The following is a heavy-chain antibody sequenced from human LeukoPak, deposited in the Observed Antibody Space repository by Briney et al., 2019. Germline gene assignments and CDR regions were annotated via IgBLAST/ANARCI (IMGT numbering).Heavy chain of an antibody. J-gene: IGHJ6*02. Sequence: GGSLRLSCAASGFTFSDYYMTWIRQAPGKGLEYVSHISRSGSSLYYGDSVTGRFSISRDNAKNSLYLQMNSLGVEDTAVYYCAREVVVVPDYYYYGMDVWGQGTTVTVSS. V-gene: IGHV3-11*01. CDR2: ISRSGSSL. CDR3: AREVVVVPDYYYYGMDV. CDR1: GFTFSDYY. D-gene: IGHD2-2*01.